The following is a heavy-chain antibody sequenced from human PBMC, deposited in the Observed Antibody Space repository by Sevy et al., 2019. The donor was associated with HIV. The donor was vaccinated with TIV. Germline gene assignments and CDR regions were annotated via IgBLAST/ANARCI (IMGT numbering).Heavy chain of an antibody. D-gene: IGHD3-10*01. CDR1: GYSLTEFS. Sequence: ASVKVSCKVSGYSLTEFSMHWVRQAPGKGLEWMGGFDPEDGETIYAQKFQGRVTMTEDTSTETAYMALSSLRSVDTAVFYCATRGGLVRGGINYWGQGTLVTVSS. V-gene: IGHV1-24*01. J-gene: IGHJ4*02. CDR3: ATRGGLVRGGINY. CDR2: FDPEDGET.